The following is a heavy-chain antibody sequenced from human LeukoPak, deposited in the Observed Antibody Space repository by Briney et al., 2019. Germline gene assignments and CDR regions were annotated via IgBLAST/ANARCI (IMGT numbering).Heavy chain of an antibody. CDR1: GGSISSYY. V-gene: IGHV4-59*08. D-gene: IGHD3-22*01. J-gene: IGHJ3*02. CDR3: ARRPGWVTYYDSSGYFDDAFDI. Sequence: SETLSLTCTVSGGSISSYYWSWIRQPPGKGLEWIGYIYYSGSTNYNPSLESRVTISVDTSKNQFSLKLSSVTAADTAVYYCARRPGWVTYYDSSGYFDDAFDIWGQGTMVTVSS. CDR2: IYYSGST.